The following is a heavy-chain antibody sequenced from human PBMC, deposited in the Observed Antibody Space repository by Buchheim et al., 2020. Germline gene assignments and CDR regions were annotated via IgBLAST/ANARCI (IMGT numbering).Heavy chain of an antibody. CDR2: ISYDGGNK. V-gene: IGHV3-30*04. D-gene: IGHD4-23*01. CDR3: ARDLSRAVVKGYYFDY. CDR1: GFTFSSYA. J-gene: IGHJ4*02. Sequence: QVQLVESGGDVVQPGRSLRLSCAASGFTFSSYAMHWVRQAPGKGLEWVAVISYDGGNKYYADSVKGRFTISRDNSKSTLYLQMNSLRAEDTAVYYCARDLSRAVVKGYYFDYWGQGTL.